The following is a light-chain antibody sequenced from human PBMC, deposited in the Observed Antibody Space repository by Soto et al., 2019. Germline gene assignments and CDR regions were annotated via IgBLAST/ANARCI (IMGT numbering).Light chain of an antibody. CDR3: HQYARSPLT. CDR2: RAS. V-gene: IGKV3-20*01. Sequence: EIVLTQSPGTLSLSPGERATLSCRASQSVASSYLAWYQQKPGQDPRLLIYRASIRATGIPDRFSGSGSGTAFTLTISRLEPEDFAVYYCHQYARSPLTFAPGTKVDI. J-gene: IGKJ3*01. CDR1: QSVASSY.